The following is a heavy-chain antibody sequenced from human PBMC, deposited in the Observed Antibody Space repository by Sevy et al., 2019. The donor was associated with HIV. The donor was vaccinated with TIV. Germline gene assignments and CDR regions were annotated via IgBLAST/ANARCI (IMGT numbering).Heavy chain of an antibody. CDR2: ISYDGSNK. CDR3: AKVRGVATVYYYYGMDV. CDR1: GFTFSSYG. J-gene: IGHJ6*02. Sequence: GGSLRLSCAASGFTFSSYGMHWVRQAPGNGLEWVAVISYDGSNKYYADSVKGRFTISRDNSKNTLYLQMNSLRAEDTAVYYCAKVRGVATVYYYYGMDVWGQGTTVTVSS. D-gene: IGHD5-12*01. V-gene: IGHV3-30*18.